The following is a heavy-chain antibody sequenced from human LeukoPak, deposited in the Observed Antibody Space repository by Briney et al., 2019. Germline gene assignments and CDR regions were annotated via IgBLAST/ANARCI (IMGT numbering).Heavy chain of an antibody. J-gene: IGHJ4*02. CDR1: GYIFTNYY. D-gene: IGHD1-26*01. CDR2: INPSGGST. CDR3: ARDMSVGATGY. Sequence: ASVKVSCKASGYIFTNYYMHWVRQAPGQGLEWMGIINPSGGSTSYAQKFQGRVTMTRDTSTSTVYMELSSLRSEDTAVYYCARDMSVGATGYWGQGTLVTVSS. V-gene: IGHV1-46*01.